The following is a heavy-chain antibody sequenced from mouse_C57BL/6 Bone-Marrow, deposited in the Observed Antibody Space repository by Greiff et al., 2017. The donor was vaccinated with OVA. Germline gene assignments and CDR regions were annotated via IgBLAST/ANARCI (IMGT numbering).Heavy chain of an antibody. CDR1: GFDFSRYW. CDR3: ARLGHYGWFAY. J-gene: IGHJ3*01. D-gene: IGHD1-1*01. V-gene: IGHV4-2*02. Sequence: EVQLQESGGGLVQPGGSLNLSCAASGFDFSRYWMSWARQAPGKGQEWIGEINPGSSTINYTPSLKDKFIISRDNAKNTLYLQMSKVRSEDTALYYCARLGHYGWFAYWGQGTLVTVSA. CDR2: INPGSSTI.